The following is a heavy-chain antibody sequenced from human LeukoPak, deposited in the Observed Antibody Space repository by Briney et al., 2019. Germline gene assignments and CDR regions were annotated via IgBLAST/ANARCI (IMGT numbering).Heavy chain of an antibody. J-gene: IGHJ5*02. CDR2: IKSKTDGGTT. Sequence: PGGSLRLSCAASGFTFSNAWMSWVRQAPGKGLEWVGRIKSKTDGGTTDYAAPVKGRFTISRDDSKNTLYLQMNSLKTEDTAVYYCTTVPTGLFLVRGVIIMDPWGQGTLVTVSS. V-gene: IGHV3-15*01. CDR1: GFTFSNAW. D-gene: IGHD3-10*01. CDR3: TTVPTGLFLVRGVIIMDP.